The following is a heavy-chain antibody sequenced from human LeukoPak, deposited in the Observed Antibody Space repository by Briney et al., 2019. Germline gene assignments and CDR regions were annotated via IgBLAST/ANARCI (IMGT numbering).Heavy chain of an antibody. CDR2: INPNSGGT. CDR3: ARAAAMVRGVILGGMDV. CDR1: GYTFTGYY. Sequence: ASVKVSCKASGYTFTGYYMHWVRQAPGQGLEWMGWINPNSGGTNYAQKFQGRVTMTRDTSISTAYMELSRLRSDDTAVYYCARAAAMVRGVILGGMDVWAKGPRSPSP. D-gene: IGHD3-10*01. J-gene: IGHJ6*02. V-gene: IGHV1-2*02.